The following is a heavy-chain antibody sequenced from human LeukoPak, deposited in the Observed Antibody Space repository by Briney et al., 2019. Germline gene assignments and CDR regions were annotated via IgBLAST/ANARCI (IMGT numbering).Heavy chain of an antibody. D-gene: IGHD7-27*01. CDR3: ASSWGQDYYYGMDV. CDR2: INPNSGGT. J-gene: IGHJ6*02. V-gene: IGHV1-2*02. Sequence: ASVKVSCKASGYTXTGYYMHWVRQAPGQGLEWMGWINPNSGGTNYAQKFQGRVTMTRDTSISTAYMELSRLRSDDTAVYYCASSWGQDYYYGMDVWGQGTTVTVSS. CDR1: GYTXTGYY.